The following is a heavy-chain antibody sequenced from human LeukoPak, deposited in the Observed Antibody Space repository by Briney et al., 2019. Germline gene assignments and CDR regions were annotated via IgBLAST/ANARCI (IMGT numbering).Heavy chain of an antibody. CDR2: INHSGST. V-gene: IGHV4-34*01. Sequence: SETLSLTCTVSGGSISSGGYYWSWIRQPPGKGLEWIGEINHSGSTNYNPSLKSRVTISVDTSKNQFSLKLSSVTAADTAVYYCARGRFLLGWSTVYGFDPWGQGTLVTVSS. CDR1: GGSISSGGYY. J-gene: IGHJ5*02. D-gene: IGHD6-19*01. CDR3: ARGRFLLGWSTVYGFDP.